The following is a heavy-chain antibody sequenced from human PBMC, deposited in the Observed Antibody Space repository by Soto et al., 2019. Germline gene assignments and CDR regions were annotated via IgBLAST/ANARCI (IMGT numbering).Heavy chain of an antibody. Sequence: GESLKISCKGSGYSFSSYWITWVREMPGKGLEWMGRIDPSDSYTNYSPSFQGHVTISADKSISTAYLQWSSLKASDTAMYYCARQAIFGVIIIAFDIWGQGTMVTVSS. CDR1: GYSFSSYW. CDR2: IDPSDSYT. V-gene: IGHV5-10-1*01. D-gene: IGHD3-3*01. J-gene: IGHJ3*02. CDR3: ARQAIFGVIIIAFDI.